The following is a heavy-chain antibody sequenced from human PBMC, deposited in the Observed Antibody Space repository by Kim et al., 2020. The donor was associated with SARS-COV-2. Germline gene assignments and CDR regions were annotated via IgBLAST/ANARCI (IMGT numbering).Heavy chain of an antibody. D-gene: IGHD6-19*01. Sequence: YNPSLKSGLSVSVDTSKNQFSLKLSSVTAADTAVYYCARGGGTVAGIFGYCGQGSLVTVSS. CDR3: ARGGGTVAGIFGY. V-gene: IGHV4-31*02. J-gene: IGHJ4*02.